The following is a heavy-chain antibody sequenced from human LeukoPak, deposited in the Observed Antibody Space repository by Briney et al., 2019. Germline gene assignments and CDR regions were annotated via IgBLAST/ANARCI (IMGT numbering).Heavy chain of an antibody. V-gene: IGHV1-69*04. Sequence: ASVKVSCKASGGTFGSYAISWVRQAPGQGLEWMGRIIPILGIANYAQKFQGRVTITADKSTSTAYMELSSLRSEDTAVYYCARVSPHYYDSSGYYPEGFDYWGQGTLVTVSS. CDR2: IIPILGIA. D-gene: IGHD3-22*01. CDR3: ARVSPHYYDSSGYYPEGFDY. CDR1: GGTFGSYA. J-gene: IGHJ4*02.